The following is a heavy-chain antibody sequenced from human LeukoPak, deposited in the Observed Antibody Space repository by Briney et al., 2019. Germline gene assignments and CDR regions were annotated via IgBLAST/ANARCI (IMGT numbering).Heavy chain of an antibody. J-gene: IGHJ4*02. CDR2: IKEDGTEK. V-gene: IGHV3-7*03. CDR3: GRDAADVYNYGIQY. CDR1: GFTFSNYW. D-gene: IGHD5-24*01. Sequence: GGSLRLSCAASGFTFSNYWMSWVRQAPGKGLEWVANIKEDGTEKYYVDSVKGRFTISRDNSKNTLFLQMNNLRAEDTAVYFCGRDAADVYNYGIQYWGRGTLVTVSS.